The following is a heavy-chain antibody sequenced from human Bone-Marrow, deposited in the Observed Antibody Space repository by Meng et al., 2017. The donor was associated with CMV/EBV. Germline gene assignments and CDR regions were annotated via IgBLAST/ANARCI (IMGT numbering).Heavy chain of an antibody. J-gene: IGHJ4*02. D-gene: IGHD1-26*01. Sequence: ASVKVSCKASGYTFTSFYMNWVRQAPGQGLEWMGIINPSGGRTRYAQKFQGRVIMTGDMSTSTVYMELSSLRSEDTVVYYCAMGATIIAEFWGQGALVTVSS. CDR1: GYTFTSFY. CDR2: INPSGGRT. V-gene: IGHV1-46*01. CDR3: AMGATIIAEF.